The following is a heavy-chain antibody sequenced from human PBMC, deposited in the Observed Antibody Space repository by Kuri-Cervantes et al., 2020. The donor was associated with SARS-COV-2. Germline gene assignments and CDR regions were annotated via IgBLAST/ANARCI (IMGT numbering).Heavy chain of an antibody. CDR3: ARGGWMDV. V-gene: IGHV4-59*05. J-gene: IGHJ6*02. Sequence: GSLRLSCTVSGGSISSYYWSWIRQPAGKGLEWIGSIYYSGSTYYNPSLKSRVTISVDTSKNQFSLKLSSVTAADTAVYYCARGGWMDVWGQGTTVTVSS. D-gene: IGHD6-19*01. CDR2: IYYSGST. CDR1: GGSISSYY.